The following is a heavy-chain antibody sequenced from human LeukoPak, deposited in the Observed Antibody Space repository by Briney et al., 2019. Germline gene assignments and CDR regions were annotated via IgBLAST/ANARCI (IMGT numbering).Heavy chain of an antibody. D-gene: IGHD3-10*01. J-gene: IGHJ6*03. CDR1: GGSISSYY. CDR2: INHSGST. Sequence: SETLSLTCTVSGGSISSYYWSWIRQPPGKGLEWIGEINHSGSTNYNPSLKSRVTISVDTSKNQFSLKLSSVTAADTAVYYCARHAVRGVIRDYYYMDVWGKGTTVTISS. CDR3: ARHAVRGVIRDYYYMDV. V-gene: IGHV4-34*01.